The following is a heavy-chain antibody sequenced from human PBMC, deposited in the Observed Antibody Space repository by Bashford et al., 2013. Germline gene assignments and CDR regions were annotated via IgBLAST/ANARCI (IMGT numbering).Heavy chain of an antibody. J-gene: IGHJ6*02. CDR3: ARVRFSYGMDV. V-gene: IGHV4-39*07. CDR2: INHSGST. Sequence: SETPVPSPALSLVAPSAGVVTTGAGSASPPGKGLEWIGEINHSGSTNYNPSLKSRVTISVDTSKNQFSLKLSSVTAADTAVYYCARVRFSYGMDVWGQGTTVTVSS. CDR1: VAPSAGVVTT. D-gene: IGHD3-3*01.